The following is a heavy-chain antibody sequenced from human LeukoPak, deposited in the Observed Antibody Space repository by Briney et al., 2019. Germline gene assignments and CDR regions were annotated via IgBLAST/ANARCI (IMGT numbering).Heavy chain of an antibody. CDR3: AKGYYGSGSYGWFDY. CDR2: ISGSGDRT. V-gene: IGHV3-23*01. Sequence: GGSLRLSCAASGFTFSSSAMSWVRQAPGKGLEWVSTISGSGDRTYYADSVKGRFTISRDNSKNTPFLHMNSLRAEDTAVYSCAKGYYGSGSYGWFDYWGQGTLVTVSS. CDR1: GFTFSSSA. D-gene: IGHD3-10*01. J-gene: IGHJ4*02.